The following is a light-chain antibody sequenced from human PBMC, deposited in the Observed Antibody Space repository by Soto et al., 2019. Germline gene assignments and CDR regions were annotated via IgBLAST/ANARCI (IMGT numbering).Light chain of an antibody. J-gene: IGLJ1*01. CDR1: SSDIGSYNL. CDR2: DVS. V-gene: IGLV2-14*02. Sequence: QSALTQPASVSGSPGQSITISCTGTSSDIGSYNLVSWYQQHPGKAPKLMIYDVSNRPSGVSNRFSGSKSGNTASPTISGLQAEDEADYYCSSYTSSTTYVFGTGTKLTVL. CDR3: SSYTSSTTYV.